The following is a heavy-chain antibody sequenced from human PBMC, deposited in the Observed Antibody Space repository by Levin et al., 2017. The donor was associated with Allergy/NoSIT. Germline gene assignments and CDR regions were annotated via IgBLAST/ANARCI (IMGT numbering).Heavy chain of an antibody. J-gene: IGHJ4*02. CDR3: AREAGGSGWYTVDY. CDR2: IRPGGEKT. Sequence: RGESLKISCAASGFTFGTYAITWVRQAPGKGLQWVSAIRPGGEKTYYANSVEGRFTVSRDNSKNTVYLQMSSLRVEDTATYYCAREAGGSGWYTVDYWGRGTLVTVSS. V-gene: IGHV3-23*01. CDR1: GFTFGTYA. D-gene: IGHD6-13*01.